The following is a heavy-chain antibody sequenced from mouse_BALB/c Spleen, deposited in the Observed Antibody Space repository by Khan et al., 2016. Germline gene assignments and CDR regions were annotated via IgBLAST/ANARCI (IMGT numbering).Heavy chain of an antibody. J-gene: IGHJ4*01. CDR2: IAPGSGST. Sequence: DLVKPGASVKLSCKASGYTFTSYWINWIKQRPGQGLEWIGRIAPGSGSTYYNEMFKGKATLTVDTSSSTAYIQLSSLSSEDSAVYFCAREGTVLLMDYWGQGTSVTVSS. D-gene: IGHD1-1*01. CDR1: GYTFTSYW. CDR3: AREGTVLLMDY. V-gene: IGHV1S41*01.